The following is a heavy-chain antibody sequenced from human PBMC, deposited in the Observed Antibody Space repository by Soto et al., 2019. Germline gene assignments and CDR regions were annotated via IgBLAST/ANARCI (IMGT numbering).Heavy chain of an antibody. Sequence: ASVKVSCKASEYTFTGYAIHWVRQAPGQRLEWMGWINAGNGNTKYSQKFQGRVTITRDTSASTAYMDLSSLRSEDTAVYYCARAVAVPADFDYWGQGTLVTVSS. V-gene: IGHV1-3*01. D-gene: IGHD6-19*01. CDR2: INAGNGNT. J-gene: IGHJ4*02. CDR3: ARAVAVPADFDY. CDR1: EYTFTGYA.